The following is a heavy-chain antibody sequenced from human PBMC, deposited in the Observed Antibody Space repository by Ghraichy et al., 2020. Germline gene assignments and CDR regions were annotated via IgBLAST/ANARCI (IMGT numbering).Heavy chain of an antibody. Sequence: GGSLRLSCAASGFNFNNFWMSWLRQVPGKGLEWVATIKKDGSEKYYVDSVKGRATISRDNAKNSLYLQMNSLRVEDTAVYYCAMWGGGGFDFWGQGRMVTVSS. CDR2: IKKDGSEK. V-gene: IGHV3-7*03. D-gene: IGHD3-16*01. CDR1: GFNFNNFW. CDR3: AMWGGGGFDF. J-gene: IGHJ3*01.